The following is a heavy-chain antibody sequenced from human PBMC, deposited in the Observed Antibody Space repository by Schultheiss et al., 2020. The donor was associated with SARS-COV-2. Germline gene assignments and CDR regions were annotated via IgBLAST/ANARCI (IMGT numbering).Heavy chain of an antibody. V-gene: IGHV4-59*12. D-gene: IGHD3-3*01. Sequence: SETLSLTCAVYGGSFSGYYWSWIRQPPGKGLEWIGYIYYSGSTNYNPSLKSRVTISVDTSKNQFSLKLSSVTAADTAVYYCARDTFLEWLTFDYWGQGTLVTVSS. CDR3: ARDTFLEWLTFDY. J-gene: IGHJ4*02. CDR2: IYYSGST. CDR1: GGSFSGYY.